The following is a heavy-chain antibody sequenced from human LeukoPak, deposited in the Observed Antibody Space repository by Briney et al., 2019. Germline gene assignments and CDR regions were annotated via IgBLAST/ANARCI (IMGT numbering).Heavy chain of an antibody. CDR3: ARNYCSSTSCPGPDYYYYMDV. Sequence: SVKVSCKASGGTFSSYAISWVRQAPGQGLEWMGGIIPIFGTANYAQKFQGRVTITADESTSTAYVELSSLRSEDTAVYYCARNYCSSTSCPGPDYYYYMDVWGKGTTVTVSS. D-gene: IGHD2-2*01. V-gene: IGHV1-69*01. CDR2: IIPIFGTA. J-gene: IGHJ6*03. CDR1: GGTFSSYA.